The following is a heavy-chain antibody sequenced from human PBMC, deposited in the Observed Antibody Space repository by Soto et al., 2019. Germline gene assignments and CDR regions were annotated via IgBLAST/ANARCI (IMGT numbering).Heavy chain of an antibody. CDR1: GFIFKTYA. Sequence: GGSLRLSCAASGFIFKTYAMSWVRQAPGEGLEWVSVISAGGGSTYYADSVKGRFTISRDNSNNTLYLQMNSLRAEDTAVYYCASRIPQDYWGQGTLVTVSS. D-gene: IGHD2-21*01. CDR2: ISAGGGST. V-gene: IGHV3-23*01. J-gene: IGHJ4*02. CDR3: ASRIPQDY.